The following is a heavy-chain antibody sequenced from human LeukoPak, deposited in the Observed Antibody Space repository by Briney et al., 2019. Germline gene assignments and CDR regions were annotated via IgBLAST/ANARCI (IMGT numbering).Heavy chain of an antibody. Sequence: GGSLRLSCAASGFTFSSYAMSWVRQAPGKGLEWVSAISGSGGSTYYADSVKGRFTISRDNSKSTLYLQMNSLRAEDTAVYYCAKDGGLWVSAHWGDSWGRGTLVTVSS. CDR1: GFTFSSYA. CDR2: ISGSGGST. CDR3: AKDGGLWVSAHWGDS. D-gene: IGHD7-27*01. J-gene: IGHJ4*02. V-gene: IGHV3-23*01.